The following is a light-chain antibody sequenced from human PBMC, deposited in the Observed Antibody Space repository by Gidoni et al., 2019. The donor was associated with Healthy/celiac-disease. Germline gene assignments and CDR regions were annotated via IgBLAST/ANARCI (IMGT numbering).Light chain of an antibody. J-gene: IGKJ3*01. Sequence: ELVLTQSPGTLSLSPGDRATLSCRASQSVSSSYLAWYQQKPGQAPRLLIYGASSRATGIPDRFSGSGSGTDFTLTISRLGPEDFAVYYCQQYGSSPFTFGPGTKVDIK. CDR2: GAS. CDR3: QQYGSSPFT. CDR1: QSVSSSY. V-gene: IGKV3-20*01.